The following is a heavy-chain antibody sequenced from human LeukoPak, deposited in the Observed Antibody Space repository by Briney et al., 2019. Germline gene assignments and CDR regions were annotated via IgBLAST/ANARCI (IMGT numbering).Heavy chain of an antibody. J-gene: IGHJ4*02. CDR1: GFAVGSYW. CDR2: IKQVGSEK. CDR3: ARGPTRANNSDY. V-gene: IGHV3-7*01. D-gene: IGHD2-21*01. Sequence: PGGSLRLSCGASGFAVGSYWMSWVRQAPGKGLEWVAKIKQVGSEKYYVESVKGRFPHSRDNAKNSLYLQMNSLRAEDTAVFYFARGPTRANNSDYSGQRALVTVSS.